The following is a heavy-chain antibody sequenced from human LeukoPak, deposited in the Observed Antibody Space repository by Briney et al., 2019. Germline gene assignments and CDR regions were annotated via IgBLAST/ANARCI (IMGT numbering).Heavy chain of an antibody. CDR2: IKSKTDGGTT. D-gene: IGHD6-19*01. CDR3: TTDGDSSGWYADY. V-gene: IGHV3-15*01. Sequence: GGSLRLSCAASGFTFSNAWMSWVRQAPEKGLEWVGRIKSKTDGGTTDYAAPVKGRFTISRDDSKNTLYLQMNSLKTEDTAVYYCTTDGDSSGWYADYWGQGTLVTVSS. CDR1: GFTFSNAW. J-gene: IGHJ4*02.